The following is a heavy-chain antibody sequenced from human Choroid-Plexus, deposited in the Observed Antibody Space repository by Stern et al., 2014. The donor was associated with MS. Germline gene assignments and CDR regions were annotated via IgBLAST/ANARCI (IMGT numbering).Heavy chain of an antibody. D-gene: IGHD3-22*01. Sequence: VQLVESGGGVVQPGRPLRLSCAASGFTFSIFGMHWVRQAPGKGLEWVAVISYDGNKKYYADSVKGRFTISRDNSKNTLYMQMNSLRAEDTAVYYCAKDRQWLTYSFEYWGQGSLVTVSS. J-gene: IGHJ4*02. CDR1: GFTFSIFG. V-gene: IGHV3-30*18. CDR3: AKDRQWLTYSFEY. CDR2: ISYDGNKK.